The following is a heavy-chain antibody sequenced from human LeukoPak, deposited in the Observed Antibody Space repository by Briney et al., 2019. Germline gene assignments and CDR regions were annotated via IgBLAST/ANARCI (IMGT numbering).Heavy chain of an antibody. Sequence: PSETLSLTCIVSGGSISGDSHYWGWIRQPPGKGLEWTGSMHYSGITYYNPSLTSRVTISVDTSQNQFSLRLTSVTAADTAVYYCARYPYSDSGVWRAFDYWGQGTLVTVSS. V-gene: IGHV4-39*01. CDR3: ARYPYSDSGVWRAFDY. CDR2: MHYSGIT. J-gene: IGHJ4*02. D-gene: IGHD1-26*01. CDR1: GGSISGDSHY.